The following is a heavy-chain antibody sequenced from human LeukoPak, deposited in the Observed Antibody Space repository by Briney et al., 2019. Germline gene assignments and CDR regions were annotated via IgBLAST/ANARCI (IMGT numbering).Heavy chain of an antibody. CDR3: ARVTTLTTRPTSGDY. Sequence: GGSLRLSCAASGFTFSSYAMSWVRQAPGKGLEWVSTISASGGSTSYGDSVTGRFTISRDNSKNTLYLQMNSLRAEDTALYYCARVTTLTTRPTSGDYWGQGTLVTVSS. CDR2: ISASGGST. V-gene: IGHV3-23*01. D-gene: IGHD4-17*01. CDR1: GFTFSSYA. J-gene: IGHJ4*02.